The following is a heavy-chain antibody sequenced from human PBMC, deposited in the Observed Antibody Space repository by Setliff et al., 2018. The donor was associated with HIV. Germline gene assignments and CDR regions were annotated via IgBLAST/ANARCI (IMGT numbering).Heavy chain of an antibody. Sequence: SETLSLTCAVSGGSISSSNWWNWVRQPPGKGLEWIGEIYHTGSTNYNPSLKSRLTISRDNAKSSLYLQMNNLRAEGTAVYYCAKYSSSSVFFDFWGQGTLVTVSS. CDR3: AKYSSSSVFFDF. CDR1: GGSISSSNW. V-gene: IGHV4-4*02. D-gene: IGHD6-6*01. J-gene: IGHJ4*02. CDR2: IYHTGST.